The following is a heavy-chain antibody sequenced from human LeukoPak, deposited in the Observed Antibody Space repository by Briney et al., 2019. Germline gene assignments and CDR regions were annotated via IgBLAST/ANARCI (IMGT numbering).Heavy chain of an antibody. CDR3: ARQSSGERPNFDY. J-gene: IGHJ4*02. CDR1: GGSISSGDYY. CDR2: IYYSGST. D-gene: IGHD6-25*01. V-gene: IGHV4-30-4*01. Sequence: SSQTLSLTCTVSGGSISSGDYYWSWIRQPPGKGLEWIGYIYYSGSTYYNPSLKSRVTISVDTSKNQFSLKLSSVTAADTAVYYCARQSSGERPNFDYWGQGTLVTVSS.